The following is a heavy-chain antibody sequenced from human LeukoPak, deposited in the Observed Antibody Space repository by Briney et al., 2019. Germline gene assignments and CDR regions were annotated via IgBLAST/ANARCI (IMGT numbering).Heavy chain of an antibody. J-gene: IGHJ4*02. CDR1: GYTFTSYG. CDR2: ISAYNGNT. Sequence: ASVKVSCKASGYTFTSYGISWVRQAPGQGLEWMGWISAYNGNTNYAQKLQGRVTMTTDTSTSTAYMELRSLRSDDTAVYYCARDSYDFWSGYHIDYWGQGTLVTVSS. D-gene: IGHD3-3*01. V-gene: IGHV1-18*01. CDR3: ARDSYDFWSGYHIDY.